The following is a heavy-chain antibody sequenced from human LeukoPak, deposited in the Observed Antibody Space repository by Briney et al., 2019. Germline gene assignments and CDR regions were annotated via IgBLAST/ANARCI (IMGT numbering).Heavy chain of an antibody. CDR3: ARRGGNSCPNWFDP. J-gene: IGHJ5*02. Sequence: ASVKVSCKASGYTFTSYDINWVRQATGQGLEWMGWMNPNSGNTGYAQKFQGRVTMTRSTSISTAYMELSSLRSEDTAVYYCARRGGNSCPNWFDPWGQGTLVTVSS. D-gene: IGHD2-15*01. V-gene: IGHV1-8*01. CDR1: GYTFTSYD. CDR2: MNPNSGNT.